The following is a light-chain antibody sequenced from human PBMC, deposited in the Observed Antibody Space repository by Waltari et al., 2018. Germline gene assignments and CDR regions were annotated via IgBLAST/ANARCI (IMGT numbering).Light chain of an antibody. CDR1: DSNIGSNG. CDR3: AAWDDTLNGWL. V-gene: IGLV1-36*01. CDR2: YDD. Sequence: QSVLTQPPSVSEAPRQRVTISCSGSDSNIGSNGVNWYQQLPGKAPKLVIYYDDLIPSGVSDRFSGAKSCTSASLAISGLQSEDEADYYCAAWDDTLNGWLFGGGTKLTVL. J-gene: IGLJ3*02.